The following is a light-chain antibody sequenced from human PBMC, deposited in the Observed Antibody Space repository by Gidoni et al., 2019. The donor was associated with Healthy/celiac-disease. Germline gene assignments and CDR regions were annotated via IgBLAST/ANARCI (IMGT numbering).Light chain of an antibody. Sequence: DIQMTQSPSSLSASVGDRVTITCRASQSISSYLNWYQQRPGKAPKLLIYAAASLQSGVPPRFSGSGSGTDFALTISSLQPEDFATYHCQQSYSNPTFGQGTKVEIK. V-gene: IGKV1-39*01. J-gene: IGKJ1*01. CDR2: AAA. CDR3: QQSYSNPT. CDR1: QSISSY.